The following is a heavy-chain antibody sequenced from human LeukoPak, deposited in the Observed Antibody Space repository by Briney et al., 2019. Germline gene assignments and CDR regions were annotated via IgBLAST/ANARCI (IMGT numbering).Heavy chain of an antibody. J-gene: IGHJ4*02. V-gene: IGHV7-4-1*02. CDR2: INTDSGNP. Sequence: ASVKVSCKASGYTFSSYTINWVRQAPGQGLEWMGWINTDSGNPTYAPDLTGRFVFSLDTSVSTGYLQISSLKTEDTAVYYCARGRHSSEYWGQGTLVTVSS. D-gene: IGHD2-21*01. CDR3: ARGRHSSEY. CDR1: GYTFSSYT.